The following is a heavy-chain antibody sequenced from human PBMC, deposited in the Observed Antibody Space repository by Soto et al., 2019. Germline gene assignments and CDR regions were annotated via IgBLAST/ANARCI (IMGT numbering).Heavy chain of an antibody. CDR3: ARVYHCGGDCYLYYYYGMDV. Sequence: QVQLVQSGAEVKKPGASVKVSCKASGYTFTSYGISLVRQAPGQGLEWMGWISAYNGNTNYAQKLQGRVTMTTDTSTSTAYMELRSLRSDDTAVYYCARVYHCGGDCYLYYYYGMDVWGQGTTVTVSS. J-gene: IGHJ6*02. CDR2: ISAYNGNT. CDR1: GYTFTSYG. D-gene: IGHD2-21*02. V-gene: IGHV1-18*01.